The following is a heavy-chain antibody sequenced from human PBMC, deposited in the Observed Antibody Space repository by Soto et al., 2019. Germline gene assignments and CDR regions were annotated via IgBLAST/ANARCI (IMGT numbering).Heavy chain of an antibody. V-gene: IGHV3-23*01. CDR1: GFTFSSYA. CDR2: ISRSGGST. J-gene: IGHJ2*01. D-gene: IGHD1-26*01. Sequence: PGGSLRLSCAASGFTFSSYAMSWVRQAPGKGLEWVSTISRSGGSTYYAESVKGRFSISRDTSKNTLYLQMNTLRGKAPAIYSCARGLRPPGIVGTYGSMGYLDFRGR. CDR3: ARGLRPPGIVGTYGSMGYLDF.